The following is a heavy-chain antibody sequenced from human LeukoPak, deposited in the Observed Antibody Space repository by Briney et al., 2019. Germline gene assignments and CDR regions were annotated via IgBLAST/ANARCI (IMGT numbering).Heavy chain of an antibody. CDR1: GCAFSSYW. CDR2: IKQDGSEK. J-gene: IGHJ6*04. V-gene: IGHV3-7*03. Sequence: GGALILSCSASGCAFSSYWMSWVGQPAGKGLEWGANIKQDGSEKYYVDSVKGRFTISRDNAKNSLYLKMHSLRAEDTAVYFCARGCSGWYLGYSGMDVWGKGTTVTVS. CDR3: ARGCSGWYLGYSGMDV. D-gene: IGHD6-19*01.